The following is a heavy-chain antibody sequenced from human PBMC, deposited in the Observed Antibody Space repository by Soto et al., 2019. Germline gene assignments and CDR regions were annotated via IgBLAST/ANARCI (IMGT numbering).Heavy chain of an antibody. CDR2: IDWDDDK. Sequence: SGPTLVKPTQTLTLTCTFSGFSLSTSGMCVSWIRQPPGKALEWLALIDWDDDKYYSTSLKTRLTISKDTSKNQVVLTMTNMDPVDTATYYCARGSSSSSSWREGHYYYGMDVWGQGTTVTVSS. CDR1: GFSLSTSGMC. V-gene: IGHV2-70*01. J-gene: IGHJ6*02. D-gene: IGHD6-13*01. CDR3: ARGSSSSSSWREGHYYYGMDV.